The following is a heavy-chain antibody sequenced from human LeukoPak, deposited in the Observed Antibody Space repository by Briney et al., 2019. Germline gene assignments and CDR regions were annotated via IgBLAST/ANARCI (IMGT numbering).Heavy chain of an antibody. J-gene: IGHJ6*02. Sequence: GGSLRLSCAASGFTFDDYATHWVRQAPGKGLEWVSGISWNSGSIGYADSVKGRFTISRDNAKNSLYLQMNSLRAEDTALYYCAKERSSTSYYYYGMDVWGQGTTVTVSS. CDR1: GFTFDDYA. D-gene: IGHD2-2*01. CDR2: ISWNSGSI. V-gene: IGHV3-9*01. CDR3: AKERSSTSYYYYGMDV.